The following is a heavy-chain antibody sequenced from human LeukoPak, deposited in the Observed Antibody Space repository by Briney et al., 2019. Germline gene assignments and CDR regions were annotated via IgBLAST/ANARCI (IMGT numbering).Heavy chain of an antibody. Sequence: PSETLSLTCTVSGDSIRSYYWNWIRRPPGKGLEWIGYIYYTGSTSYNPSLKSRVTISLDTSKSQFSLSLTSVTAADTAVYYCTSHGSSGHDPLTWGQGTLVTVSS. CDR3: TSHGSSGHDPLT. V-gene: IGHV4-59*08. J-gene: IGHJ4*01. CDR2: IYYTGST. CDR1: GDSIRSYY. D-gene: IGHD5-12*01.